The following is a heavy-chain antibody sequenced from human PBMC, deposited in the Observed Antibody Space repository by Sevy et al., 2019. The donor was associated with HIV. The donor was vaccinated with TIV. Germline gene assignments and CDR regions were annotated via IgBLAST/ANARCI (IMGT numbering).Heavy chain of an antibody. J-gene: IGHJ4*02. CDR1: GDSISGYY. Sequence: SESLSLTCTASGDSISGYYWSWIRQPPGKGLEWIGYFYYSGRTNYSPSPKSRATISVDTSKNQISLSLTSVTAADTAIYYCANGRSARLDYWGQGTLVTVSS. CDR3: ANGRSARLDY. D-gene: IGHD6-6*01. V-gene: IGHV4-59*01. CDR2: FYYSGRT.